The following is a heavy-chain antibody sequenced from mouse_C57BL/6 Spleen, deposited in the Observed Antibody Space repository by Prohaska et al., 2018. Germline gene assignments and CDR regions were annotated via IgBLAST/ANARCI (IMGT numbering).Heavy chain of an antibody. Sequence: EVQLLETGGGLVQPGGSRGLSCEGSGFTFSGFWMSWVRQTPGKTLEWIGDINSDVSAIKYAPSIKDRFTIFRDNDKSTLYLQMSNVRSEDTATYFCMRYGNYWYFDVWGTGTTVTVSS. J-gene: IGHJ1*03. V-gene: IGHV11-2*01. CDR1: GFTFSGFW. D-gene: IGHD2-1*01. CDR3: MRYGNYWYFDV. CDR2: INSDVSAI.